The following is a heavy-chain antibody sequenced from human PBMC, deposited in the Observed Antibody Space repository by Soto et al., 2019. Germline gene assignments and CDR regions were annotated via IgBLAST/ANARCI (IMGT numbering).Heavy chain of an antibody. CDR2: ISSSSSYI. CDR1: GFTFSSYS. Sequence: GGSLRLSCAASGFTFSSYSMNWVRQAPGKGLEWVSSISSSSSYIYYADSVKGRFTISRDNAKNSLYLQMNSLRAEDAAVYYCARDPQLYYYGSGSYGFDYWGQGTLVTVSS. CDR3: ARDPQLYYYGSGSYGFDY. J-gene: IGHJ4*02. D-gene: IGHD3-10*01. V-gene: IGHV3-21*01.